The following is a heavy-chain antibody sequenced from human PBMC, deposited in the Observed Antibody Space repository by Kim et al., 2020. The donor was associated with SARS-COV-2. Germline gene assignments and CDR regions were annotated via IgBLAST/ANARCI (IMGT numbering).Heavy chain of an antibody. Sequence: YPDSVKGRFTIARDNSKSTLYVQLNSLRVEDTAVYYCTGLSPIESGGSFASWGQGTLVTVSS. CDR3: TGLSPIESGGSFAS. J-gene: IGHJ4*02. V-gene: IGHV3-23*01. D-gene: IGHD2-15*01.